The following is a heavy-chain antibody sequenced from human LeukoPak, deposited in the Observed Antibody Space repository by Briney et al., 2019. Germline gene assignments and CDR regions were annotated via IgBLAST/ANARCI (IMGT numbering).Heavy chain of an antibody. V-gene: IGHV4-30-4*08. CDR2: IYYSGNT. D-gene: IGHD3-10*01. CDR3: ARDRGITMVRGVPAFDI. CDR1: GFTVNSNY. Sequence: LTLSCGASGFTVNSNYMAWVRQPPGKGLEWIGYIYYSGNTYYNPSLKSRVTISVDTSKNQFSLKLSSVTAADTAVYYCARDRGITMVRGVPAFDIWGQGTMVTVSS. J-gene: IGHJ3*02.